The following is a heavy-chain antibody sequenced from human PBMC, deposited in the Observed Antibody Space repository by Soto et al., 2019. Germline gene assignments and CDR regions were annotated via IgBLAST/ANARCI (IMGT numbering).Heavy chain of an antibody. D-gene: IGHD2-15*01. CDR2: IYYSGST. V-gene: IGHV4-39*01. CDR1: GGSISSSSYY. Sequence: PSETLSLTCTVSGGSISSSSYYWGWIRQPPGKGLEWIGSIYYSGSTYYNPSLKSRVTISVDTSKNQFSLKLSSVTAADTAVYYCARHLVVVVAATRNFDYWGQGTLVTVSS. J-gene: IGHJ4*02. CDR3: ARHLVVVVAATRNFDY.